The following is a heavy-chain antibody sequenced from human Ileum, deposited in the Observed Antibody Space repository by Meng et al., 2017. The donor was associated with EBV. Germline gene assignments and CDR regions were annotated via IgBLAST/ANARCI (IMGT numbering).Heavy chain of an antibody. V-gene: IGHV4-30-4*01. CDR3: AIYAEGAGGKGY. Sequence: VNLQVSGTGLLKPSHTLSLSCAVSGCSISSGAYHWSWIRQPPGKGLEWIGHSGSPSYNPSLRSRLTISVDPSKNQFSLRLDSATAADTAVYYCAIYAEGAGGKGYWGQGTLVTVSS. CDR2: HSGSP. D-gene: IGHD6-13*01. CDR1: GCSISSGAYH. J-gene: IGHJ4*02.